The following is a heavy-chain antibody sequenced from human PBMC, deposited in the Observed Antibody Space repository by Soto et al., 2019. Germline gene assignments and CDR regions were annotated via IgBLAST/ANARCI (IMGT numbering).Heavy chain of an antibody. Sequence: GGSLRLTCAASGFTFSTYAMSWVRQAPGKGLEWVSAISGSGGYTYYADSVKGRVTISRDDSKHMLYLQMNSLRAEDTAVYYCAKRYSSGLDHYFDYWGQGTLVTVSS. CDR2: ISGSGGYT. V-gene: IGHV3-23*01. CDR3: AKRYSSGLDHYFDY. D-gene: IGHD6-25*01. CDR1: GFTFSTYA. J-gene: IGHJ4*02.